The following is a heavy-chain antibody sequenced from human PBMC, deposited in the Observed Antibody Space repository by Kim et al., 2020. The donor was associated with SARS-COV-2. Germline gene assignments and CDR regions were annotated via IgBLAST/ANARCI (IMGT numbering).Heavy chain of an antibody. CDR2: ISSNGGST. CDR1: GFTFSSYA. CDR3: AYYDSSGYDY. V-gene: IGHV3-64D*09. J-gene: IGHJ4*02. D-gene: IGHD3-22*01. Sequence: GGSLRLSCSASGFTFSSYAMHWVRQAPGKGLEYVSAISSNGGSTYYADSVKGRFTISRDNSKNTLYLQMSSLRAEDTAVYYCAYYDSSGYDYWGQGTLVTVSS.